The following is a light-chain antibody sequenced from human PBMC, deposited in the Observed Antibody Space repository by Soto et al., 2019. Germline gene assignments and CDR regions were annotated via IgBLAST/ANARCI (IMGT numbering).Light chain of an antibody. Sequence: EIVLTQSPGTLSLSPGERATLSCRASQSVSSSNLAWYQQKPGQAPRLLIYAASSRATGISDKFSGSGSGTDFTLTISRLEPEDFAVYYCQQYGSSPRTFGQGTKVDI. CDR2: AAS. CDR1: QSVSSSN. CDR3: QQYGSSPRT. V-gene: IGKV3-20*01. J-gene: IGKJ1*01.